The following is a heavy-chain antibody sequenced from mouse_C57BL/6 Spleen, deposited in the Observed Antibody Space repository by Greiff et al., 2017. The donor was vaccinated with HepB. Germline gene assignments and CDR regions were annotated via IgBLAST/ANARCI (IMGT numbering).Heavy chain of an antibody. CDR2: ISSGSSTI. V-gene: IGHV5-17*01. J-gene: IGHJ4*01. CDR3: ARQGLPGAMDY. Sequence: EVKLQESGGGLVKPGGSLKLSCAASGFTFSDYGMHWVRQAPEKGLEWVAYISSGSSTIYYADTVKGRFTISRDNAKNTLFLQMTSLRSEDTAMYYCARQGLPGAMDYWGQGTSVTVSS. CDR1: GFTFSDYG. D-gene: IGHD2-2*01.